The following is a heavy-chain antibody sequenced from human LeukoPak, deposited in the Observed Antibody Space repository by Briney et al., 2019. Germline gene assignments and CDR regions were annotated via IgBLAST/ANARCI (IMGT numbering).Heavy chain of an antibody. CDR3: TTSRSLGDY. Sequence: GGSLKLSCAASGFTFSGSAMHWVRQASGKGLEWVGGIRSKANSYATAYAASVKGRFTISRDDSKNTAYLQMNSLKTEDTAVYYCTTSRSLGDYWGQGTLVTVSS. CDR1: GFTFSGSA. V-gene: IGHV3-73*01. D-gene: IGHD7-27*01. J-gene: IGHJ4*02. CDR2: IRSKANSYAT.